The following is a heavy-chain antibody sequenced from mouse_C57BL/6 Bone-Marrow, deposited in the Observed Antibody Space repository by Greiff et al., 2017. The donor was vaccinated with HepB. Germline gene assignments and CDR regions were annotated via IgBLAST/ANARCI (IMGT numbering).Heavy chain of an antibody. Sequence: VQLQQSGPELVKPGDSVKISCKASGYSFTGYFMNWVMQSHGKSLEWIGRINPYNGDTLYNQKFKGKATLTVDKSSSTAHMELRSLTSEDSAVYYCSLLLYSFYAMDYWGQGTSVTVSS. V-gene: IGHV1-20*01. CDR2: INPYNGDT. CDR1: GYSFTGYF. J-gene: IGHJ4*01. D-gene: IGHD2-12*01. CDR3: SLLLYSFYAMDY.